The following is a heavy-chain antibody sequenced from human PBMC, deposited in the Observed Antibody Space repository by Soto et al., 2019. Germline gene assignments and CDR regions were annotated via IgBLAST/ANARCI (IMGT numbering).Heavy chain of an antibody. CDR2: INHSGST. CDR3: ARLYSSGWYQRDY. V-gene: IGHV4-34*01. D-gene: IGHD6-19*01. J-gene: IGHJ4*02. Sequence: SETLSLTCAVYGGSFSGYYWSWIRQPPGKGLEWIGEINHSGSTNYNPSLKSRVTISVDTSKNQFSLKLSSVTAADTAVYYCARLYSSGWYQRDYWGQGTLVTVSS. CDR1: GGSFSGYY.